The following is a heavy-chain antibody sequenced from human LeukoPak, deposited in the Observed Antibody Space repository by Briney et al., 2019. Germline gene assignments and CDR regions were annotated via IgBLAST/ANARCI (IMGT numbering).Heavy chain of an antibody. V-gene: IGHV3-23*01. CDR1: GFIFSSYA. CDR3: AKDGVSTVTTYYFDY. Sequence: GASLRLSCAASGFIFSSYAMSWDRQAPGKGLEWVSAISGSGGSTYYADSVKGRFTISRDNSKNTLYLQMNSLRAEDTVVYYCAKDGVSTVTTYYFDYWGQGTLFTVSS. CDR2: ISGSGGST. J-gene: IGHJ4*02. D-gene: IGHD4-17*01.